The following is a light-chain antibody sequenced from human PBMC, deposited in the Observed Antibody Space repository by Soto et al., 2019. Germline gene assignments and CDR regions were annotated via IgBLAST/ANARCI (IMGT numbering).Light chain of an antibody. Sequence: QSVLTQPPSMSAAPGQKVTISCSGSSSNIGNNYVSWYQQLPGTAPKLLIHENNNRPPGIPDRFSGSKSGTSATLGITGLQTGDEADYYCGTWDSSLSAEVFGGGTKLTVL. J-gene: IGLJ2*01. CDR1: SSNIGNNY. CDR3: GTWDSSLSAEV. V-gene: IGLV1-51*02. CDR2: ENN.